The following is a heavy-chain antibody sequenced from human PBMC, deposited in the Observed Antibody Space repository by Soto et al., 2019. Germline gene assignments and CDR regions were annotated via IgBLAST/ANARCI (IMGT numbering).Heavy chain of an antibody. V-gene: IGHV3-30-3*01. D-gene: IGHD2-21*01. CDR2: SSYAGDTT. Sequence: QPWGSLRLSCAASTISFNHHAMHRARQAPGKGREWVAVSSYAGDTTKYADSVKWRFTISRETSNHTFYLQMNSLTTEDTDVYYCARDRPCGDPNWFDPWGQGTLVTVST. CDR3: ARDRPCGDPNWFDP. CDR1: TISFNHHA. J-gene: IGHJ5*02.